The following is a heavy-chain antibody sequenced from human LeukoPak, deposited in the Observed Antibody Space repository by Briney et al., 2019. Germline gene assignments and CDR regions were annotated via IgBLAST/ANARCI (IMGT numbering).Heavy chain of an antibody. Sequence: SETLSLTCSVYGGSFSGFYWNWIRQPPGKGLEWIGEINHSGSTHYSPSLKSRLSISVDPSKNQFSLKLSSVTAADTAVYYCAKVCTMARGATAYYFDYWGQGTLVTVSS. J-gene: IGHJ4*02. CDR1: GGSFSGFY. V-gene: IGHV4-34*01. D-gene: IGHD3-10*01. CDR3: AKVCTMARGATAYYFDY. CDR2: INHSGST.